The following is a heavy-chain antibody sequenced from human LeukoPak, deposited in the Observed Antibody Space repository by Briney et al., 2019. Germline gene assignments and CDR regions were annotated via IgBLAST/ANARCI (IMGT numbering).Heavy chain of an antibody. Sequence: GRSLRLSCAASGFTFSSYGMHWVRQAPGKGLEWVAVIWYDGSKKYYADSVKGRFTISRDNPKNTVYLQMNSLRAEDTAVYYCARVSPEIVVVTGTGAPDYWGQGTLVTVSS. CDR3: ARVSPEIVVVTGTGAPDY. D-gene: IGHD2-21*02. CDR1: GFTFSSYG. J-gene: IGHJ4*02. V-gene: IGHV3-33*01. CDR2: IWYDGSKK.